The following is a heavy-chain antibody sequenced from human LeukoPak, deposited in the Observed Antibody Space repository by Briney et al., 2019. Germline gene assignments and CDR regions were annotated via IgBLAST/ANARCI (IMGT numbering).Heavy chain of an antibody. Sequence: ASVKVSCKTSGDTFSNFVISWVRQAPGQGLEWMARIIPKFDLTKIAHKFEGRVTITADTSTSTVYLELSNVRSDDTAIYYCTRDQNVRGVAAGMEGWFDPWGQGTLVTVSS. CDR2: IIPKFDLT. V-gene: IGHV1-69*04. CDR3: TRDQNVRGVAAGMEGWFDP. J-gene: IGHJ5*02. D-gene: IGHD1-1*01. CDR1: GDTFSNFV.